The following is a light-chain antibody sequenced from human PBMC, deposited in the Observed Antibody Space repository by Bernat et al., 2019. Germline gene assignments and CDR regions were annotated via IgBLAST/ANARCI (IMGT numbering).Light chain of an antibody. J-gene: IGKJ1*01. CDR3: QQYGSSPRT. CDR2: GAS. Sequence: EIVLTQSPGTLSLSPGERATLSCRASQSVSSSYLAWYQQKPGQAPWPLIYGASSRATGNPDRFSGSGSGTGFTLTISRLEPEEFAVYYCQQYGSSPRTFGQGTKVEIK. V-gene: IGKV3-20*01. CDR1: QSVSSSY.